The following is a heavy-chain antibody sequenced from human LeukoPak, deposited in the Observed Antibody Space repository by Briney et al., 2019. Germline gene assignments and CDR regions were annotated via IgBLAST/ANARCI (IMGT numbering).Heavy chain of an antibody. CDR1: GYTFTSFG. D-gene: IGHD2-15*01. CDR3: TRDHCRGDNCPSFDY. J-gene: IGHJ4*02. Sequence: GSVKVSCKPSGYTFTSFGISWVRQAPGQGLEWMGWIGAYNGDANYEQKFRGRVTMSTDTSTSTAYMDLRSLRSDDTAVYYCTRDHCRGDNCPSFDYWGQGTLVTVSS. V-gene: IGHV1-18*04. CDR2: IGAYNGDA.